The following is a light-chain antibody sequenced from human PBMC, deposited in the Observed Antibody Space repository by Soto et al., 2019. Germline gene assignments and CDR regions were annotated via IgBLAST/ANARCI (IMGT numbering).Light chain of an antibody. J-gene: IGLJ3*02. CDR3: AAWDYSLSGYWV. V-gene: IGLV1-47*01. CDR2: RNN. CDR1: SSNIGRNY. Sequence: QSALSQPPSASGTPGQRVTISCSGSSSNIGRNYVYWYQQVPGTAPKLLIFRNNQRPSGVPDRFSGSKSGTSASLAISGLRSEAEADYFCAAWDYSLSGYWVFGGGTKLTVL.